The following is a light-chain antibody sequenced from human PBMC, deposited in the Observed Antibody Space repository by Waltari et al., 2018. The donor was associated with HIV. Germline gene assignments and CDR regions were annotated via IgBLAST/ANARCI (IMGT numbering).Light chain of an antibody. CDR3: QQYGSSPTWT. J-gene: IGKJ1*01. CDR2: GAS. V-gene: IGKV3-20*01. Sequence: EIVLTQSPGTLSFSPGERATLSCRASQSVSSSYLAWYQQKPGQAPRLLIYGASSRATGIPDRFSGSGSGTDFTLTISRLEPEDFAMYFCQQYGSSPTWTFGQGTKVEIK. CDR1: QSVSSSY.